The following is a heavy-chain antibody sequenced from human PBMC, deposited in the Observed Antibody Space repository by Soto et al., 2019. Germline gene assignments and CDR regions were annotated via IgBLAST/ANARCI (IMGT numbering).Heavy chain of an antibody. V-gene: IGHV4-34*01. CDR1: GGSFSGYY. CDR2: ISHSGST. CDR3: ARKHYYASGSYYKY. J-gene: IGHJ4*02. D-gene: IGHD3-10*01. Sequence: QVQLQQWGAGLLKPSETLSLTCAVYGGSFSGYYWSWIRQPPGKGLEWIGEISHSGSTSDNPSLKSRVTISVDTSKNQFSLKLSSVTAADTAVYYCARKHYYASGSYYKYWGQGTLVTVSS.